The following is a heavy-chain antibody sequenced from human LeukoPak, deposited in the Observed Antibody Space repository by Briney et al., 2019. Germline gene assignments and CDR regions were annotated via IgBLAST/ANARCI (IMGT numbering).Heavy chain of an antibody. D-gene: IGHD6-13*01. CDR3: ARGPYSSSPSGRFDP. CDR1: GFTFCSYA. Sequence: PGGSLRLSCAASGFTFCSYAMHWVRQAPGKGLEWVAVISYDGSNKYYADSVKGRFTISRDNSKNTLYLQMSSLRAEDTAVYYCARGPYSSSPSGRFDPWGQGTLVTVSS. CDR2: ISYDGSNK. V-gene: IGHV3-30-3*01. J-gene: IGHJ5*02.